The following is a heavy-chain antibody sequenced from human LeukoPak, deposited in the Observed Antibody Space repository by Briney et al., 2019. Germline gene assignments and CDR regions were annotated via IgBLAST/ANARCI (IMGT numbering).Heavy chain of an antibody. CDR3: AKASTVTLNWFDP. CDR2: ISGSGGGT. D-gene: IGHD4-17*01. V-gene: IGHV3-23*01. J-gene: IGHJ5*02. CDR1: GFTFSSYA. Sequence: GGSLGLSCAASGFTFSSYAMSWVRQAPGKGLEWVSAISGSGGGTYYADSVKGRFTISRDNSKNTLYLQMNSLRAEDTAVYYCAKASTVTLNWFDPWGQGTLVTVSS.